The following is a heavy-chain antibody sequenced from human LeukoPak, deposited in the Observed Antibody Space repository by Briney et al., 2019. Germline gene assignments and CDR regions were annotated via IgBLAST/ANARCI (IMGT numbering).Heavy chain of an antibody. J-gene: IGHJ4*02. D-gene: IGHD5-24*01. CDR1: GGSISSYY. CDR3: ARDATGYNGVDY. V-gene: IGHV4-59*01. Sequence: SVTLSLTCTVSGGSISSYYWSWIRQPPEKGLEWIGYIYSTGTTKYNPSLKSRVTISVDTSKNQFSLKLSSVTAADTAVYYCARDATGYNGVDYWGQGTLVTVSS. CDR2: IYSTGTT.